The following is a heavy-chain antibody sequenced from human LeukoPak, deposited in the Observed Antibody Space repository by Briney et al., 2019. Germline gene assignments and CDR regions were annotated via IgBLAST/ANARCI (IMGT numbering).Heavy chain of an antibody. D-gene: IGHD4-17*01. V-gene: IGHV3-23*01. CDR2: ISGSGGST. J-gene: IGHJ6*02. CDR3: AKVTKATVTTQADLYYYYGMDV. Sequence: AGGSLRLSRAASGFTFSSYAMSWVRQAPGKGLEWVSAISGSGGSTYYADSVKGRFTISRDNSKNTLYLQMNSLRAEDTAVYYCAKVTKATVTTQADLYYYYGMDVWGQGTTVTVSS. CDR1: GFTFSSYA.